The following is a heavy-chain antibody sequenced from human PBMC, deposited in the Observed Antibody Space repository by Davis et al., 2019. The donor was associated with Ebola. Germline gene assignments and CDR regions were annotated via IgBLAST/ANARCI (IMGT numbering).Heavy chain of an antibody. J-gene: IGHJ5*02. D-gene: IGHD6-6*01. CDR1: GYTFTSYG. V-gene: IGHV1-18*01. Sequence: ASVKVSCKASGYTFTSYGISWVRQAPGQGLEWMGWISAYNGNTNYAQKLQGRVTMTTDTSTSTAYMELRSLRSDDTAVYYCARGRIAARPVARLGWFDPWGQGTLVTVSS. CDR2: ISAYNGNT. CDR3: ARGRIAARPVARLGWFDP.